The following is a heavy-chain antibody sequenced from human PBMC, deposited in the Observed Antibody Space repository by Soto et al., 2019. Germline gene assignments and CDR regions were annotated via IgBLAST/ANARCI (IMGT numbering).Heavy chain of an antibody. CDR1: GFTFSSYA. D-gene: IGHD1-26*01. Sequence: EVQLLESGGGLVQPGGSLRLSCAASGFTFSSYAMSWVRQAPGKGLEWVSAISGSGGSTYYADSVKGRFTISRDNSKNALYLQMNSLRAEDTAVYYCAKDLEWEPSHFDYWGQGTLVTVSS. CDR2: ISGSGGST. J-gene: IGHJ4*02. V-gene: IGHV3-23*01. CDR3: AKDLEWEPSHFDY.